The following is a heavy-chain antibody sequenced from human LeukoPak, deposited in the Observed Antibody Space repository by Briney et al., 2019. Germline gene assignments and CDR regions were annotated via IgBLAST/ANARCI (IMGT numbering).Heavy chain of an antibody. CDR2: ISGSGGSI. CDR1: GFPFSSYA. J-gene: IGHJ4*02. CDR3: ANDRSSGWPRDFDY. Sequence: PGGSLRLSCAASGFPFSSYALSWVRQAPGRGLEWVSAISGSGGSIYYADSVKGRFTITRDNSKNTLYLQMNSLRAEDTAVYYCANDRSSGWPRDFDYWGQGTLVTVSS. V-gene: IGHV3-23*01. D-gene: IGHD6-19*01.